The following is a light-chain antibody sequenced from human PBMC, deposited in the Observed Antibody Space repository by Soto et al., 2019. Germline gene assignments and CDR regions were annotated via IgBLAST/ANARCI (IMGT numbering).Light chain of an antibody. Sequence: AILMTQSPSSFSASTGDKVTITCRASQPISSYLAWYQQKPGRAPKVLIYATSTVQSGVPSRFSGSGSGTDFTLTIDTFQAEAFASYYCHQFYGYPYTFGQGTKREI. CDR1: QPISSY. V-gene: IGKV1-8*01. J-gene: IGKJ2*01. CDR3: HQFYGYPYT. CDR2: ATS.